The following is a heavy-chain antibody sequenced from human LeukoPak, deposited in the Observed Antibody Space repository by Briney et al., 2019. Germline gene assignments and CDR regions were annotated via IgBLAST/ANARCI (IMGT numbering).Heavy chain of an antibody. CDR2: IRQDGSEK. D-gene: IGHD1-1*01. J-gene: IGHJ4*02. V-gene: IGHV3-7*03. Sequence: PGGSLRLSCAASGFTFSSYWMSWVRQAPGKGLEWVANIRQDGSEKYYVDSVKGRFTISRDNAKNSLYLQMNSLRAEDTAVYYCATNDVRGYYFDYWGQGTLVTVSS. CDR3: ATNDVRGYYFDY. CDR1: GFTFSSYW.